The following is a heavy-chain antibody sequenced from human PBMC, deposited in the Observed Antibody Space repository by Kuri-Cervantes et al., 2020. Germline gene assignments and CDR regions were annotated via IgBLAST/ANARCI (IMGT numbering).Heavy chain of an antibody. CDR1: GFTFDDYA. J-gene: IGHJ5*02. CDR3: ARDTSVGRNWFDP. Sequence: SLKISCAASGFTFDDYAMHWVRQAPGKGLEWVSGISWNSGSIGYADSVKGRFTISRDNSKNTLYLQMNSLRAEDTAVYYCARDTSVGRNWFDPWGQGTLVTVSS. D-gene: IGHD1-26*01. V-gene: IGHV3-9*01. CDR2: ISWNSGSI.